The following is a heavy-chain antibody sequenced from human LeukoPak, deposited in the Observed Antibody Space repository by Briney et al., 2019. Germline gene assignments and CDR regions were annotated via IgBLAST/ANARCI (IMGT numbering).Heavy chain of an antibody. CDR1: GYTFTSYG. J-gene: IGHJ6*03. CDR3: ARDPSRAAASPYYMDV. D-gene: IGHD6-13*01. CDR2: ISAYNGNT. Sequence: ASVKVSCKASGYTFTSYGISWVRQAPGQGLEWMGWISAYNGNTNYAQKLQGRVTMTTDTSTSTAYMELRSLRSDDTAVYYCARDPSRAAASPYYMDVWGKGTTVTVSS. V-gene: IGHV1-18*01.